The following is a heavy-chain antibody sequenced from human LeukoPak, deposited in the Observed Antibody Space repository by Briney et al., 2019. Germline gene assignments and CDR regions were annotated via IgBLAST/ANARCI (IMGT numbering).Heavy chain of an antibody. D-gene: IGHD2-2*01. J-gene: IGHJ5*02. CDR1: GGSISTSY. Sequence: SETLSLTCTVSGGSISTSYWSWIRQPPGKGLQWIGYIYYSGSTYYNPSLKSRVTISVDTSKNQFSLKLSSVTAADTAVYYCARHGPVRDIVVVPAATANNWFDPWGQGTLVTVSS. CDR3: ARHGPVRDIVVVPAATANNWFDP. V-gene: IGHV4-59*08. CDR2: IYYSGST.